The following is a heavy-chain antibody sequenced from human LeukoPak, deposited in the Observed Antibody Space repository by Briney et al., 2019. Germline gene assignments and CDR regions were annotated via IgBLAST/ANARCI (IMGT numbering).Heavy chain of an antibody. Sequence: PGASVKVSCKASGYTFTSYYMHWVRQAPGQGLEWMGIINPSVGSTSYAQKFQGRVTMTRDTSTSTVYMELSSLRSEDTAVYYCARDPPRRYSSSSLMNSYYGMDVWGQGTTVTVSS. CDR3: ARDPPRRYSSSSLMNSYYGMDV. D-gene: IGHD6-6*01. CDR2: INPSVGST. V-gene: IGHV1-46*01. CDR1: GYTFTSYY. J-gene: IGHJ6*02.